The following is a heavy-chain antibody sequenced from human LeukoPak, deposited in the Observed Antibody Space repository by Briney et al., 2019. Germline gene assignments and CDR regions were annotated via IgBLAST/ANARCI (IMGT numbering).Heavy chain of an antibody. J-gene: IGHJ4*02. CDR3: ARHEAQDFDY. CDR1: GGSISSSNYY. V-gene: IGHV4-39*01. Sequence: SETLSLTCTVSGGSISSSNYYWGWIRQPPGKGLEWIGSIYYSGTTYYSSSLRSRVIISVDTSKNQFSLKLSSVTATDTAVYYCARHEAQDFDYWGQGTLVTVSS. CDR2: IYYSGTT.